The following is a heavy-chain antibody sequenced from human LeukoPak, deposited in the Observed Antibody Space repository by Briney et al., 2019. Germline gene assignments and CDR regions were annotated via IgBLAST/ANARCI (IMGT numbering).Heavy chain of an antibody. CDR1: GGSISSYY. J-gene: IGHJ5*02. D-gene: IGHD1-26*01. CDR2: IDTSGTT. V-gene: IGHV4-4*07. Sequence: SETLSLTCTVSGGSISSYYWNWIRQPAGKRLEWIGRIDTSGTTNYNPSLKSRVTMSVDTSKKQFSLKLSSVTAADTAVYYCARDNGSGWFDPWGQGALVTVSS. CDR3: ARDNGSGWFDP.